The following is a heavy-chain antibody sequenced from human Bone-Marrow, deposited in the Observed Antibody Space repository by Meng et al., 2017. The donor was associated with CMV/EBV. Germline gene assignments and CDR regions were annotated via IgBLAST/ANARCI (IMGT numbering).Heavy chain of an antibody. CDR1: GFTFSDYW. Sequence: EVLLVESGGGLVRPGGSLRLSCADSGFTFSDYWMHWVRQAPGEGPVWVSRINTDGTVTSYAESVRGRFTISRDNSKNTLYLQMYDLRAGDSGVYYCVRDLVGNRDSWGHGTLVTVSS. V-gene: IGHV3-74*03. J-gene: IGHJ5*01. CDR2: INTDGTVT. D-gene: IGHD1-14*01. CDR3: VRDLVGNRDS.